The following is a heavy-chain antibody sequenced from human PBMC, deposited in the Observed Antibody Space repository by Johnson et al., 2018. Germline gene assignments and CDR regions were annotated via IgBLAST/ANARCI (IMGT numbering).Heavy chain of an antibody. D-gene: IGHD6-13*01. CDR2: MNPNSGNT. Sequence: QVQLVQSGAEVKKPGASVKVSCKASGYTFTSYDINWVRQATGQGLEWMGWMNPNSGNTGYAQKFQGRVTMTRNTSISTAYMELSSLRSEDTAVYYCARGDSSSWYNYYYYVDVWGQGTTVTVSS. CDR3: ARGDSSSWYNYYYYVDV. CDR1: GYTFTSYD. V-gene: IGHV1-8*01. J-gene: IGHJ6*03.